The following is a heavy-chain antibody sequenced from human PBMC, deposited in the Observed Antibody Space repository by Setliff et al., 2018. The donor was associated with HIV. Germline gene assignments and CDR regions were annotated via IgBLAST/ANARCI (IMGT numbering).Heavy chain of an antibody. CDR1: GDFFSSDYY. J-gene: IGHJ4*02. D-gene: IGHD6-25*01. CDR2: ISYSGST. V-gene: IGHV4-61*01. Sequence: SETLSLTCTVSGDFFSSDYYWGWIRQSPGKGLEWIGYISYSGSTNYNPSLESRVSISIDTSKNQFSLRLSSVTAAETAVYYCARKNRGAPAPFDYWGQGTLVTVSS. CDR3: ARKNRGAPAPFDY.